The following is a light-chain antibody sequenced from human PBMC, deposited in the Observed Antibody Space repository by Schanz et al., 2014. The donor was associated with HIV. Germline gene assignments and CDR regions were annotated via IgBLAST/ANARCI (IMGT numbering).Light chain of an antibody. Sequence: QSALTQPTSVSGSPGQSITISCTVASSDVGDVNFLSWYQQHPGKAPKLLIYGNNNRPSGVPDRFSGSKSGSTASLTISGLQAEDEADYYCSSYTTTNTWLFGGGTKLTVL. J-gene: IGLJ3*02. CDR2: GNN. V-gene: IGLV2-14*01. CDR3: SSYTTTNTWL. CDR1: SSDVGDVNF.